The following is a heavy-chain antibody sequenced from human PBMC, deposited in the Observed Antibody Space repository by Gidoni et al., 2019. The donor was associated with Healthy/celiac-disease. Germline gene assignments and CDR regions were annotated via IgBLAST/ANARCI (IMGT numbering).Heavy chain of an antibody. J-gene: IGHJ6*03. D-gene: IGHD2-2*01. V-gene: IGHV4-39*01. CDR3: ARHTPAANDYYYYYMDV. CDR2: IYYSGST. Sequence: QLQLQESGPGLVKPSETLSLTCTVSGGSISSSSYYWGWLRQPPGKGLEWIGSIYYSGSTYYNPSLKSRVTISVDTSKNQFSLKLSSVTAADTAVYYCARHTPAANDYYYYYMDVWGKGTTVTVSS. CDR1: GGSISSSSYY.